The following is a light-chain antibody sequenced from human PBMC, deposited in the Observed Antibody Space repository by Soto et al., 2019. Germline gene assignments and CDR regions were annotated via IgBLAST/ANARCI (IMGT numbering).Light chain of an antibody. CDR1: QGIRND. CDR2: AAS. V-gene: IGKV1-6*01. CDR3: LQDYNYPWT. J-gene: IGKJ1*01. Sequence: AIQMTQSPSSLSASVGDRVIITCRASQGIRNDLGWYQQKPGKAPKLLISAASTLQIGVPSRFSGSGSGTDFTLTISSLQPEDFVTYYCLQDYNYPWTFGQGTKVEV.